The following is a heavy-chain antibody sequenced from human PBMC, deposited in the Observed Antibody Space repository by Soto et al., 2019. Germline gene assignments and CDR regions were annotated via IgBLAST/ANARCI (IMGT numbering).Heavy chain of an antibody. V-gene: IGHV3-48*03. Sequence: SGGSLRLSCAASRFTFSSYEMNWVRQAPGKGLEWVSYISSSGSTIYYADSVKGRFTISRDNAKNSLYLQMNSLRAEDTAVYYCASLGISDYGDAFDIWGQGTMVTVSS. D-gene: IGHD3-16*01. J-gene: IGHJ3*02. CDR1: RFTFSSYE. CDR3: ASLGISDYGDAFDI. CDR2: ISSSGSTI.